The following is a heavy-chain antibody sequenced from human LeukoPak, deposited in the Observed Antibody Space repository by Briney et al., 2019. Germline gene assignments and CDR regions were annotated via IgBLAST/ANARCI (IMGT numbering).Heavy chain of an antibody. J-gene: IGHJ5*02. Sequence: GGSLRLSCAASGFTFSSYSMNWVRQAPGKGLGWVSSISSGSSYIYYADSVKGRFTISRDNAKSSLYLQMNSLTVDDTAVYYCARDRSFDGSWNWFDPWGQGTLVTVSS. CDR2: ISSGSSYI. CDR1: GFTFSSYS. D-gene: IGHD6-13*01. V-gene: IGHV3-21*01. CDR3: ARDRSFDGSWNWFDP.